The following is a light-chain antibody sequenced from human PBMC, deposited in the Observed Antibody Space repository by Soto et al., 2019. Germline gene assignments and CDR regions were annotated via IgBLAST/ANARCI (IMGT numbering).Light chain of an antibody. CDR2: AAS. CDR1: QDIRNF. Sequence: EIQMTQSPTSLSASVGDRVAITCRASQDIRNFVAWYQQKPGKAPKLLIYAASTLQSGVRSRFSGSGSGTDFTLTINSLQPEDVATYSCQKYSSVPVFGPGTKVEIK. CDR3: QKYSSVPV. V-gene: IGKV1-27*01. J-gene: IGKJ3*01.